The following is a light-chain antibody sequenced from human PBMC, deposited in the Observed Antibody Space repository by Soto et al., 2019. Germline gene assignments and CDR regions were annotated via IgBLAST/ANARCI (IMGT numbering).Light chain of an antibody. CDR1: NIGGKT. CDR3: QVWDSSSDRVV. V-gene: IGLV3-21*04. J-gene: IGLJ2*01. CDR2: HDS. Sequence: SYELTQPPSVSVAPGKTATITCGGDNIGGKTVHWYQQKAGQAPVVVIYHDSDRSSGIPERFSGSNSGNTATLTISRVEAGDEADYYCQVWDSSSDRVVFGGGTKLTVL.